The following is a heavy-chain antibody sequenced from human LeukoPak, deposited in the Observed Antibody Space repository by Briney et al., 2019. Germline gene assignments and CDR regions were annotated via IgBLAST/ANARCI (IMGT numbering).Heavy chain of an antibody. D-gene: IGHD6-19*01. J-gene: IGHJ4*02. Sequence: PGGSLRLSCAASGFTVSSNYMSWVRQAPGKGLEWVSVIYSGGSTYYADSVKGRFTISRDNAKNSLYLQMNSLRAEDTAVYYCARSSSVWYEIGEYWGQGTLVAVSS. CDR3: ARSSSVWYEIGEY. CDR1: GFTVSSNY. CDR2: IYSGGST. V-gene: IGHV3-53*01.